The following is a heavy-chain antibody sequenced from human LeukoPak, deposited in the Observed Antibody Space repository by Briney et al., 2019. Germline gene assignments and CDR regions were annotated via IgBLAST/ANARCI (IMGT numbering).Heavy chain of an antibody. V-gene: IGHV3-53*01. J-gene: IGHJ4*02. CDR3: AKEWIGNYYDSSGHFDY. D-gene: IGHD3-22*01. CDR2: ISSGGNT. Sequence: PGGSLRLSCAASGFIVSSNYMSWVRQAPGKGLEWVSVISSGGNTYYADSVKGRFTISRDNSKNTLYLQMNSLRAEDTAVYYCAKEWIGNYYDSSGHFDYWGQGTLVTVSS. CDR1: GFIVSSNY.